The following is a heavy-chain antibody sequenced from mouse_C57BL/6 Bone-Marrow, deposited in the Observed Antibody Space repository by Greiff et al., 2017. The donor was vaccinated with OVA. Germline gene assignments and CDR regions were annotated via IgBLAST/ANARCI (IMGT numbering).Heavy chain of an antibody. CDR2: IYPGSGST. V-gene: IGHV1-55*01. D-gene: IGHD2-4*01. J-gene: IGHJ2*01. CDR3: ARFSNYYDYDEDY. CDR1: GYTFTSYW. Sequence: QVQLQQPGAELVKPGASVKMSCKASGYTFTSYWITWVKQRPGQGLEWIGDIYPGSGSTNYNEKFKSKATLTVDTSSSTAYMQLSSLTSEDSAVYYCARFSNYYDYDEDYWGQGTTLTVSS.